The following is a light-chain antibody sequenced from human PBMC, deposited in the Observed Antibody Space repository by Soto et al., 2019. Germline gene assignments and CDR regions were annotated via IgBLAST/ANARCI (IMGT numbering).Light chain of an antibody. CDR3: VPGTHWPWT. Sequence: DVVMTQSPLSLSVTLGQPASISCRSSQGLVYSDGNTFLNWFHQRPGQSPRRLIYQVSNRDSGVPDRFSGSGSGTDYTLTISRVEAEDVGIYYCVPGTHWPWTFGRGTKVEIK. CDR1: QGLVYSDGNTF. V-gene: IGKV2-30*01. J-gene: IGKJ1*01. CDR2: QVS.